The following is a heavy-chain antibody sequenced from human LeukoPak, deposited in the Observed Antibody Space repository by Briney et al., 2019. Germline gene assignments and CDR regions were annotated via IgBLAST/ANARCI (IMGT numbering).Heavy chain of an antibody. J-gene: IGHJ4*02. CDR1: GFTFSTYG. V-gene: IGHV3-30*19. CDR2: IDYGGSYK. Sequence: GGSLRLSCAASGFTFSTYGMHWVRRAPGKGLEWVAFIDYGGSYKYYADSAKGRFTITRDNSRNTLYLQMNSLRVEDTAVYYCARTILPALDYWGQGTLVTVSS. D-gene: IGHD2-2*01. CDR3: ARTILPALDY.